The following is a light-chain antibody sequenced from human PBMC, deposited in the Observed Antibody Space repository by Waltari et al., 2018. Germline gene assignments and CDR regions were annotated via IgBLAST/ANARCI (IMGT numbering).Light chain of an antibody. Sequence: SALTQPASVSGSPGHSNTISCTGPSCAFASYNLVSSYHQHPGKAPKVMIYEVTKRPSGVSDRFSGSRSGNTASLTISGLQPEDEADYYCCSYAGSGTLDVVFGGGTKLTVL. J-gene: IGLJ2*01. CDR3: CSYAGSGTLDVV. CDR1: SCAFASYNL. CDR2: EVT. V-gene: IGLV2-23*02.